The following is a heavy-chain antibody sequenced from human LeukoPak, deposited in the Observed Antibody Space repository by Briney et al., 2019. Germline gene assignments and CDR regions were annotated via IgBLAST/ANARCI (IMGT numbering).Heavy chain of an antibody. J-gene: IGHJ4*02. CDR1: GDSFTSSSHH. CDR2: IYYDGKT. Sequence: PAETLSLTCTVSGDSFTSSSHHWGWIRQPPGKGLEWIGSIYYDGKTYYSPSLRSRVTVSADTSKSQFSLKLSSVTAADTAVYFCVRLQHFGDPHWGQGTLVTVST. CDR3: VRLQHFGDPH. D-gene: IGHD4-17*01. V-gene: IGHV4-39*01.